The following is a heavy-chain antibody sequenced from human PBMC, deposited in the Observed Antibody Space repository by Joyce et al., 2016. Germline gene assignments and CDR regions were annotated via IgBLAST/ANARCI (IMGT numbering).Heavy chain of an antibody. J-gene: IGHJ3*01. CDR3: ARKLTMARKGDAFDV. CDR1: GGSISSTTSY. V-gene: IGHV4-39*01. D-gene: IGHD1/OR15-1a*01. CDR2: VFHTGNS. Sequence: QLHLRESGPGLVKSSETLSLTCSVSGGSISSTTSYWGWIRQSPGKGLEWIGNVFHTGNSYSIPSLKSRVTISIDMSKNLFSLAWSSVTAADTAVYYCARKLTMARKGDAFDVWGPGTMVTVSS.